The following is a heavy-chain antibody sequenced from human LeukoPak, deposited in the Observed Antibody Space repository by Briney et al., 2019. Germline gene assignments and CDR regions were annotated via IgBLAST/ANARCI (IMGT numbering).Heavy chain of an antibody. Sequence: SENLSLTCTVSGGSISSSSYYWGWIRQPPGKGLEWIGSIYYSGSTYYNPSLKSRVTISVDTSKNQFSLKLSSVTAADTAVYYCARQDVLLWFGEFSGPIDYWGQGTLVTVSS. V-gene: IGHV4-39*01. CDR1: GGSISSSSYY. J-gene: IGHJ4*02. D-gene: IGHD3-10*01. CDR2: IYYSGST. CDR3: ARQDVLLWFGEFSGPIDY.